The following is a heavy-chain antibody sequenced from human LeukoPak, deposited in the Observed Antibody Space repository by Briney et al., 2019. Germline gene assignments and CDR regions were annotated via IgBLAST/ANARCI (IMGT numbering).Heavy chain of an antibody. D-gene: IGHD3-10*01. V-gene: IGHV3-23*01. J-gene: IGHJ6*02. CDR1: GFTFSRYA. CDR3: AKDFSPYGSGTPV. Sequence: GGSLRLSCAASGFTFSRYAMSWVRQAPGKGLEWVSAISGSGGSTYYADSVKGRFTISRDNSKNTLYLQMNSLRAEDTAVYYCAKDFSPYGSGTPVWGQGTTVTVSS. CDR2: ISGSGGST.